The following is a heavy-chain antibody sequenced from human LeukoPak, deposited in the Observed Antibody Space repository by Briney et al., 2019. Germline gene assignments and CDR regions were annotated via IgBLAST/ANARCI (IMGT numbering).Heavy chain of an antibody. CDR3: ARDSAGNDY. J-gene: IGHJ4*02. D-gene: IGHD6-13*01. Sequence: GGSLRLSCEASGFTFSTYWMSWVRQAPGKGLEWVANVKQDGSEKYYVDSVKGRFTISRDNAKNSLYLQMNSLRAEDTAMYYCARDSAGNDYWGQGTLVTVPS. CDR1: GFTFSTYW. V-gene: IGHV3-7*01. CDR2: VKQDGSEK.